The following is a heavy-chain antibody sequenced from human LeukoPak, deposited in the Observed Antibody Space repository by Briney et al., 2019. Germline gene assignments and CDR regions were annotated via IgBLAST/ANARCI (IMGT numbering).Heavy chain of an antibody. V-gene: IGHV4-59*08. Sequence: SETLSLTCTVSGGSISSYYWSWIRQPPGKGLEWIGYIYYSGSTNYNPSPKSRVTISVDTSKNQFSLKLSSVTAADTAVYYCARRHDYGDFPNWFDPWGQGTLVTVSS. CDR1: GGSISSYY. D-gene: IGHD4-17*01. CDR2: IYYSGST. J-gene: IGHJ5*02. CDR3: ARRHDYGDFPNWFDP.